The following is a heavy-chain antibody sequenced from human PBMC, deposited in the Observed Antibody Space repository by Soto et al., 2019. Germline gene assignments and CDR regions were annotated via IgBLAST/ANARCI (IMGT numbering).Heavy chain of an antibody. CDR3: MMSPGFYKIES. D-gene: IGHD1-1*01. CDR2: IYYSGST. V-gene: IGHV4-30-4*01. J-gene: IGHJ4*02. CDR1: GGSISSGDYY. Sequence: SETLSLTCTVSGGSISSGDYYWSWIRQPPGKGLEWIGYIYYSGSTYYNPSLKSRVTISVDTSKNQFSLRLNSVTAADTAVYYCMMSPGFYKIESWGQGTLVTVSS.